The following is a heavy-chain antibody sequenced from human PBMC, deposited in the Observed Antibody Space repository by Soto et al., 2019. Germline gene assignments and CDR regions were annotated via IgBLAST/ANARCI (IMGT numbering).Heavy chain of an antibody. CDR2: INAGNGNT. V-gene: IGHV1-3*01. J-gene: IGHJ4*02. Sequence: QAHLVQSGTEVKMPGDSVQVSCKASGFVSTNHNFHWVRQAPGQSLEWMGRINAGNGNTQYSQNFQGRVTFTSDPSASTAFMELTTLRFEDRAMYYCAIDYGSTWRLWGQGTLVSVSS. CDR1: GFVSTNHN. D-gene: IGHD3-10*01. CDR3: AIDYGSTWRL.